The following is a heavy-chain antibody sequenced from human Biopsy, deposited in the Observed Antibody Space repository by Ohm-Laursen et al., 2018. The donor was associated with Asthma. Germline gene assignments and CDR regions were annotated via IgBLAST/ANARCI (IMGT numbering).Heavy chain of an antibody. V-gene: IGHV3-30*18. CDR3: AKDKGRNSIDY. D-gene: IGHD5-18*01. J-gene: IGHJ4*02. Sequence: SLRLSCAAAGFAVSRDHMFWVRQAPGKGLEWVAFISMDGNVKNYADSVKGRFTISRDNSKTTVYLQMDSLRAEDTAVYFGAKDKGRNSIDYWGQGTLVTVSS. CDR1: GFAVSRDH. CDR2: ISMDGNVK.